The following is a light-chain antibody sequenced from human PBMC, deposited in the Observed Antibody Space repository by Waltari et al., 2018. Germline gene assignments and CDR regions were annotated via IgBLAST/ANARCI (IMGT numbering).Light chain of an antibody. V-gene: IGKV1-39*01. Sequence: TQMTQSPFSLSASVGDRVSITCRASQNVDRYLNCYQQNPGTAPRLLVSGASSLQSGVPSRFSGGGSGTDFTLTISGLEPEDFASYYCQQTSSTQFTFGGGTNVEIK. J-gene: IGKJ4*01. CDR1: QNVDRY. CDR3: QQTSSTQFT. CDR2: GAS.